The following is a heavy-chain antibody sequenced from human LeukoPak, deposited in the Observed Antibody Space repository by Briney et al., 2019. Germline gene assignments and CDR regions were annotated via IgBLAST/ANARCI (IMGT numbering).Heavy chain of an antibody. CDR3: ARGYEVRGVVPAASVYFQH. CDR2: IYYSGST. D-gene: IGHD2-2*01. Sequence: SETLSLTCTVSGGSISSGGYYWSWIRQPPGKGLEWIGYIYYSGSTNYNPSLKSRVTISVDTSKNQFSLKLSSVTAADTAVYYCARGYEVRGVVPAASVYFQHWGQGTLVTVSS. CDR1: GGSISSGGYY. V-gene: IGHV4-61*08. J-gene: IGHJ1*01.